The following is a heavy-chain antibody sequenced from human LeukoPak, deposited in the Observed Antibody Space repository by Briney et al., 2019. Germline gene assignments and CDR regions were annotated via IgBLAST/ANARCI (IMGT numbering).Heavy chain of an antibody. D-gene: IGHD1-20*01. J-gene: IGHJ4*02. CDR2: INNGGSTT. V-gene: IGHV3-74*01. CDR3: ARDLTGSDGY. Sequence: GGSLRLSCAASGFIFSNAWMSWVRQAPGKGLVWVSRINNGGSTTSYADSVKGRFTISRDNAKNTLYLQMNSLRAEDTAIYYCARDLTGSDGYWGQGTLVTVSS. CDR1: GFIFSNAW.